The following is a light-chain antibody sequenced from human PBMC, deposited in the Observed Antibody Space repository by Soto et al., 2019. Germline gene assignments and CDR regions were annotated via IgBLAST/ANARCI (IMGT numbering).Light chain of an antibody. Sequence: EIVMTQSPATLSVSPGERATLSCRASQSVGTNLAWYQQKPGQAPRLLIYGASTRATGIPDRFSGSGSGTEFTLTISSLQSADFAVYHCQQYKTWSSITFGQGTRLEIK. CDR2: GAS. V-gene: IGKV3-15*01. J-gene: IGKJ5*01. CDR1: QSVGTN. CDR3: QQYKTWSSIT.